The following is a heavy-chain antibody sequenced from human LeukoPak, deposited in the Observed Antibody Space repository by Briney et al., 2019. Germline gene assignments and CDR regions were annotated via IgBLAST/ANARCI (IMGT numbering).Heavy chain of an antibody. D-gene: IGHD4-17*01. CDR1: GFTVSSNY. V-gene: IGHV4-59*02. CDR3: ARRRGGDYGMYYYYYMDV. Sequence: PGGSLRLSCAASGFTVSSNYMSWVRQAPGKGLEWIGYIYYSGSTNYNPSLKSRVTISVDTSKNQFSLKLSSVTAADTAVYYCARRRGGDYGMYYYYYMDVWGKGTTVTVSS. J-gene: IGHJ6*03. CDR2: IYYSGST.